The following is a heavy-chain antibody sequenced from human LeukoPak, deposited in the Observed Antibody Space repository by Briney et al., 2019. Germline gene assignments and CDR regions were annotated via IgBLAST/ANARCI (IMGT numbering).Heavy chain of an antibody. V-gene: IGHV4-59*01. D-gene: IGHD2-15*01. Sequence: PSETLSLTFTVSGGSISGYYWNWIRQPPGKGLEWIGYIYYSGSSNSNPSLESRVTMSVDTSKNQFSLKLSSVTAADTAVYYCAREYCSGGSCFDSWGQGTLVTVSS. CDR1: GGSISGYY. CDR2: IYYSGSS. J-gene: IGHJ4*02. CDR3: AREYCSGGSCFDS.